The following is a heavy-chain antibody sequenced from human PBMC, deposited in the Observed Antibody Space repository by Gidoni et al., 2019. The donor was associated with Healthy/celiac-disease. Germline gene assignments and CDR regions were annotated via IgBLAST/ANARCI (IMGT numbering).Heavy chain of an antibody. CDR1: GGSFSGYY. CDR2: INHSGST. CDR3: ARREEYYDSSGYYGFDY. V-gene: IGHV4-34*01. J-gene: IGHJ4*02. Sequence: QVQLQQWGAGLLKPSETLSLTCGVSGGSFSGYYWSWIRQHPGKGLEWIGEINHSGSTNYNPSLKGRVTISVDTSKNQFSLKLRSVTAADTAVYYCARREEYYDSSGYYGFDYWGQGTLVTVSS. D-gene: IGHD3-22*01.